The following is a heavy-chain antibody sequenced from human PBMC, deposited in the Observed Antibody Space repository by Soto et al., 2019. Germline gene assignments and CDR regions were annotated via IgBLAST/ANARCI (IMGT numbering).Heavy chain of an antibody. V-gene: IGHV4-59*01. CDR3: ARVNKGDFDY. Sequence: SETLSLTCTVSGASISSYYWSWIRQPPGKGLEWIGFISYSGSTNYNPSLKSRVTMSVDTSKNQFSLRLTSMTAADTALYYCARVNKGDFDYWGQGTLVTVSS. D-gene: IGHD3-16*01. J-gene: IGHJ4*02. CDR1: GASISSYY. CDR2: ISYSGST.